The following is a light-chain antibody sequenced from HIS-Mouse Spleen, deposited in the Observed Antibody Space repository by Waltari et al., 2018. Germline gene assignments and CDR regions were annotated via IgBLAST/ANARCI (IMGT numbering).Light chain of an antibody. CDR1: KLGYKY. CDR2: QDS. V-gene: IGLV3-1*01. Sequence: SYELTQPPSVSVSPGQTASITCSGDKLGYKYACWYQQKPGQSPVLVIYQDSKRPSGSPERFSGSNSGNTATLTISGTQAMDEADYYCQAWDSSTAVFGTGTKVTVL. CDR3: QAWDSSTAV. J-gene: IGLJ1*01.